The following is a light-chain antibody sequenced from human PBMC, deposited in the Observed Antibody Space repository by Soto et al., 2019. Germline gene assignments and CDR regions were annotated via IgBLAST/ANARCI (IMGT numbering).Light chain of an antibody. V-gene: IGLV1-47*02. CDR3: AAWDDSLSGPV. CDR1: SSNIGRNP. J-gene: IGLJ3*02. CDR2: TND. Sequence: QSVLTQPPSASGTPGQRVTISCSGSSSNIGRNPVYWYQQVPGTATKLLFYTNDQRPSGVPDRFSGSKSGTSASLAISGLRSEDEADYYCAAWDDSLSGPVFGGGTKLTVL.